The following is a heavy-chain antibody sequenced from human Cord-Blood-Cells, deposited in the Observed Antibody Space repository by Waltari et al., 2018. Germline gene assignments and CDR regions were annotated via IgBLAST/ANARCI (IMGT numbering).Heavy chain of an antibody. CDR1: GYTFTGYY. CDR3: ARDLYYYGSGSYYNWYFDL. Sequence: QVQLVQSGAEVKKPGASVKVSCKASGYTFTGYYMHWVRQAPGQGLEWIGWINPHGGGTNYAQKFQGRVTMTRDTSISTAYMELGRLRSDDTAVYYCARDLYYYGSGSYYNWYFDLWGRGTLVTVSS. J-gene: IGHJ2*01. CDR2: INPHGGGT. D-gene: IGHD3-10*01. V-gene: IGHV1-2*02.